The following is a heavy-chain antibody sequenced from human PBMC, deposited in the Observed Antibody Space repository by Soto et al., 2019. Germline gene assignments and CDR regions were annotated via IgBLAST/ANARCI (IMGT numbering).Heavy chain of an antibody. CDR2: IWYDGSNK. Sequence: QVQLVESGGGVVQPGRSLRLSCAASGFTFSSYGMHWVRQAPGKGLEWVAVIWYDGSNKYYADSVKGRFTISRDNSKNTLYQQMNSLRAEDTAVYYCARDTGYSSSRQRDYDYYGMDVWGQGTTVTVSS. J-gene: IGHJ6*02. V-gene: IGHV3-33*01. CDR3: ARDTGYSSSRQRDYDYYGMDV. D-gene: IGHD6-13*01. CDR1: GFTFSSYG.